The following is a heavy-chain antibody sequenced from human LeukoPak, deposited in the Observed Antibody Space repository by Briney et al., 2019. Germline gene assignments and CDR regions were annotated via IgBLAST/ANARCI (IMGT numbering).Heavy chain of an antibody. CDR1: GYTFTSHG. D-gene: IGHD6-19*01. Sequence: ASVKVSCMASGYTFTSHGISWVRQAPGQGLEWMGWISAYNGNTNYAQKLQGRVTMTTDTSTSTAYMELRSLRSDDTAVYYCARYSSGWYHFDSWGQGTLVTVSS. J-gene: IGHJ4*02. V-gene: IGHV1-18*01. CDR3: ARYSSGWYHFDS. CDR2: ISAYNGNT.